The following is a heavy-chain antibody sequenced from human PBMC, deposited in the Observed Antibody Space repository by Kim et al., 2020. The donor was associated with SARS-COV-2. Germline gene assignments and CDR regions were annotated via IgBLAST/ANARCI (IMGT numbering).Heavy chain of an antibody. CDR3: ARDFERSRTLGGYGMDV. D-gene: IGHD2-2*01. CDR2: IYYSGST. CDR1: GGSISSGGYY. J-gene: IGHJ6*02. V-gene: IGHV4-31*03. Sequence: SETLSLTCTVSGGSISSGGYYWSWIRQHPGKGLEWIGYIYYSGSTYNNPSLKSRVTISVDTSKNQFSLKLTSVTAADTAVYYCARDFERSRTLGGYGMDVWGQGTTVTVSS.